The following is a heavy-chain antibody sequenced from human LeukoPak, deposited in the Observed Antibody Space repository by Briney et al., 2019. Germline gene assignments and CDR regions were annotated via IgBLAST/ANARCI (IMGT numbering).Heavy chain of an antibody. CDR2: IYSGGST. J-gene: IGHJ3*02. Sequence: PGGSLRLSCVASGFTVSSNYMSWVRQAPGKGLEWVSVIYSGGSTYYADSVKGRFTISRDNSKNTLYLQMNSLRAEDTAVYYCARDDHGGNSGLNAFDIWGQGTMVTVSS. CDR3: ARDDHGGNSGLNAFDI. CDR1: GFTVSSNY. V-gene: IGHV3-53*05. D-gene: IGHD4-23*01.